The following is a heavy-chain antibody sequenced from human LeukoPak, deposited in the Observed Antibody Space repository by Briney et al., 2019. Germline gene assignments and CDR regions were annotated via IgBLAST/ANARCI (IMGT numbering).Heavy chain of an antibody. CDR1: GGSFSGYY. CDR3: ARIYDFYSLDV. D-gene: IGHD3-3*01. CDR2: INHSGST. Sequence: SETLSLTCAVYGGSFSGYYWSWIRQPPGKGLEWLGEINHSGSTNYNPSLKSRVTISVDTSKNQFSLKLSSVTAADTAVYYCARIYDFYSLDVWGQGTTVTVSS. V-gene: IGHV4-34*01. J-gene: IGHJ6*02.